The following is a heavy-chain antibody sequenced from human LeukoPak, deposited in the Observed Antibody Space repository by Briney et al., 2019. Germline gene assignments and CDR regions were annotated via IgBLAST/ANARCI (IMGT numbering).Heavy chain of an antibody. CDR2: IHYSGST. J-gene: IGHJ4*02. D-gene: IGHD3-22*01. CDR3: ARGSRYYYDSSGYLFDY. Sequence: PSETLSLTCTVSGGSINIYYCTWIRQPPGKGLEWIGYIHYSGSTNYNPSLKSRVTISVDTSKNQFSLNLSSVTAADTAVYYCARGSRYYYDSSGYLFDYWGQGTLVTVSS. CDR1: GGSINIYY. V-gene: IGHV4-59*01.